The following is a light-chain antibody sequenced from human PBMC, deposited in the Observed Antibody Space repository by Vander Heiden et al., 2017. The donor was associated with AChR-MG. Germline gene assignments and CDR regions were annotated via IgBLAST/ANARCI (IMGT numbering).Light chain of an antibody. CDR3: QVWDSDNVHVV. CDR2: EDS. CDR1: NIGDKR. Sequence: SYVLTQPPSVSVAPEQTARITSGGNNIGDKRVLWYQQKPGQAPVLVVYEDSDRSSGIPERFSGSNSGNTATLTISRVEAGDEADYYCQVWDSDNVHVVVGGGTKLAVL. J-gene: IGLJ2*01. V-gene: IGLV3-21*02.